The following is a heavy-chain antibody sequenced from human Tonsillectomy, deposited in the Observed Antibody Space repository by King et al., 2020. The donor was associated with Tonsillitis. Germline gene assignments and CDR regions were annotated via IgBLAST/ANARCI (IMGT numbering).Heavy chain of an antibody. CDR3: ARDATPITMVRGVIFEGYFDY. Sequence: VQLVESGGGVVQPGRSLRLSCPASGFTFSNYAIHWVRQAPGKGLEWLAVMSYDGSNKYYADSVKGRFTISRDNSKNTLYLQMNSLRAEDTAVYYCARDATPITMVRGVIFEGYFDYWGQGTLVTVSS. D-gene: IGHD3-10*01. J-gene: IGHJ4*02. CDR2: MSYDGSNK. CDR1: GFTFSNYA. V-gene: IGHV3-30-3*01.